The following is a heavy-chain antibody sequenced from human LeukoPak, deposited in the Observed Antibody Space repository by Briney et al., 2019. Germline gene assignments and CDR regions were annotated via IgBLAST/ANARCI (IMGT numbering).Heavy chain of an antibody. Sequence: GGSLRLSCVASGFSLSGYWMYWVRQAPGKGLMYISRNNGDGSTTNYADVVKGRFAMSRDNVKNTLYLQMNSLGVEDTAVYYCARDPRNVGLAPWGQGTLVTVSS. D-gene: IGHD2-15*01. CDR1: GFSLSGYW. CDR3: ARDPRNVGLAP. J-gene: IGHJ5*02. V-gene: IGHV3-74*01. CDR2: NNGDGSTT.